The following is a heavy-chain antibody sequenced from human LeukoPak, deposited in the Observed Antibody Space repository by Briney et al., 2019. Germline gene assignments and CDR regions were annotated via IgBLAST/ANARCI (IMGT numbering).Heavy chain of an antibody. D-gene: IGHD4-17*01. J-gene: IGHJ4*02. V-gene: IGHV4-30-2*01. CDR3: ARLETTTVTFPD. Sequence: SETLSLTCTVSGGSISSGGYSWSWIRQPPGKGLEWIGYIYHSGHTFYNPSLKSRVTISADGSKNQVSLNLSSVTAADTAIYYCARLETTTVTFPDGGQGTLVTVSS. CDR2: IYHSGHT. CDR1: GGSISSGGYS.